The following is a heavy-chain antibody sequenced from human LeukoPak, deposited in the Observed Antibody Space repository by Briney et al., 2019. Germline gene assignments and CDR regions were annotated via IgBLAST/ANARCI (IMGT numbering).Heavy chain of an antibody. Sequence: GGSLRLSCAGFTFSSAWMNWVRQAPGQGLEWVGRIKSKTDGGTTDYAAPVKGRFTISRDDSKNTVYLQMSSVKTEDTGVYYCTIDLMAVAGLFDYWGQGTLVTVSS. D-gene: IGHD6-19*01. J-gene: IGHJ4*02. CDR1: FTFSSAW. CDR2: IKSKTDGGTT. CDR3: TIDLMAVAGLFDY. V-gene: IGHV3-15*01.